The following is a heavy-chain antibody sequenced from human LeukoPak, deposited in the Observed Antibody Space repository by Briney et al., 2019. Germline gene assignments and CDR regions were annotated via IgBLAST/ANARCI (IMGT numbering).Heavy chain of an antibody. Sequence: SQTLSLTCTVSGGSISSGDYYWSWIRQPPGKGLEWIVYIYYSGSTYYNPSLKSRVTISVDTSKNQFSLKLSSVTAADTAVYYCARARCSSTSCYISDGAFDIWGQGTMVTVSS. CDR1: GGSISSGDYY. CDR3: ARARCSSTSCYISDGAFDI. CDR2: IYYSGST. V-gene: IGHV4-30-4*08. J-gene: IGHJ3*02. D-gene: IGHD2-2*02.